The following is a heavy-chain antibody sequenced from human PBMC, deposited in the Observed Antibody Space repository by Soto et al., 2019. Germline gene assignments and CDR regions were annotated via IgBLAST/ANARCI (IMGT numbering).Heavy chain of an antibody. CDR2: ISAYNGNT. D-gene: IGHD3-10*01. CDR1: GYTFTSYG. J-gene: IGHJ4*02. Sequence: QVQLVQSGAEVKKPGASVKVSCKASGYTFTSYGISWVRQAPGQGLEWMGWISAYNGNTNYAQKFQGRVTMTTDTTARTAYMELRSLSSDDTAVYCCARSGSGSYPGWFGYWGQGTLVTVSS. V-gene: IGHV1-18*01. CDR3: ARSGSGSYPGWFGY.